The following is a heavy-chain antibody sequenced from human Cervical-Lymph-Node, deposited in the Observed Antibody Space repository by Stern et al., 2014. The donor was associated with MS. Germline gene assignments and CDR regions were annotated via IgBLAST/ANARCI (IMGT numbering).Heavy chain of an antibody. V-gene: IGHV7-4-1*02. CDR2: IKTSTGNP. J-gene: IGHJ4*02. CDR3: ALIGTESFDS. D-gene: IGHD6-13*01. Sequence: VQLVQSGSELKKPGASVKVSCKTSGYTFTNYGMQWVRQAPGQGLEWIGWIKTSTGNPTYAPGFMGRFVFSLDTSVSTAYLQISSLKSEDTAVYYCALIGTESFDSWGQGTLVTVSS. CDR1: GYTFTNYG.